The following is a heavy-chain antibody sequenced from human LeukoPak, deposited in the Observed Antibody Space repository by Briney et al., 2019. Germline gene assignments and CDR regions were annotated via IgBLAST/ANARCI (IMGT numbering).Heavy chain of an antibody. D-gene: IGHD5-18*01. J-gene: IGHJ4*02. CDR3: AGDYGYFYFDY. CDR1: GFTFSSYS. CDR2: ISSSSSTI. V-gene: IGHV3-48*01. Sequence: GGSLRLSCAASGFTFSSYSMNWVRQAPGEGLEWVSYISSSSSTIYYADSVKGRFTISRDNAKNSLYLQMNSLRAEDTAVYYCAGDYGYFYFDYWGQGTLVTVSS.